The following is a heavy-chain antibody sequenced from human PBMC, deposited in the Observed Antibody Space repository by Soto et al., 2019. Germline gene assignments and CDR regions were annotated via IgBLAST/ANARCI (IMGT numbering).Heavy chain of an antibody. CDR3: ANGDSSGFEYFQP. Sequence: QVQLVESGGGVVQPGMTLRLSCTASGFTFSSHGMHWVRQAPGKGLEWVAVVSFDGTNKNYADSVRGRFTISRDNSKNTLYLQISSLRADDTAVYYCANGDSSGFEYFQPWGQGTLVTVSS. D-gene: IGHD3-22*01. CDR1: GFTFSSHG. CDR2: VSFDGTNK. V-gene: IGHV3-30*18. J-gene: IGHJ1*01.